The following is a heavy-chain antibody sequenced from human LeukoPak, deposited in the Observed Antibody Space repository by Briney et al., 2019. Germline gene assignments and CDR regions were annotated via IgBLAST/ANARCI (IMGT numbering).Heavy chain of an antibody. CDR1: GFTFDDYA. D-gene: IGHD4-23*01. CDR2: ISWNSGSI. Sequence: PGRSLRLSCAASGFTFDDYAMHWVRQAPGKGLEWVSGISWNSGSIGYADSVKGRFTISRDNAKNSLYLQMNSLRAEDTALYYCAKDKTYGGNPELAFYGMDVWGQGTTVTVSS. J-gene: IGHJ6*02. V-gene: IGHV3-9*01. CDR3: AKDKTYGGNPELAFYGMDV.